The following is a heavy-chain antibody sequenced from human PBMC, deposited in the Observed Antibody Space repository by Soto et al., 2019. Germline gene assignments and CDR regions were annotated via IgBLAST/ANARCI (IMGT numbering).Heavy chain of an antibody. D-gene: IGHD6-13*01. Sequence: QVQLVQSGADVKKPGSSVKVSCRASGGTLNYHAFSWVRQAPGQGLEWMGGIVTLFGTANHAQKFQGRVTITADESTSTVYMELSSLRSEDTAVYYCARNGAYSSSQFGMDVWGQGTTVTVSS. CDR1: GGTLNYHA. CDR3: ARNGAYSSSQFGMDV. V-gene: IGHV1-69*01. CDR2: IVTLFGTA. J-gene: IGHJ6*02.